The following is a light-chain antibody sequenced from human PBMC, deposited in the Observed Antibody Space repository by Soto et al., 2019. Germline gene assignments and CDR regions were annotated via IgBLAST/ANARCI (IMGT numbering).Light chain of an antibody. J-gene: IGKJ1*01. Sequence: IVLTQSPGTLSLSPGERATLSCRASQSVSNNYLAWYQQKPGQAPRLLIYGASNRAPGIPDRFIGSACGTDLTLTISRLEPEDFAVYYCQQYGSSRTFGQVTKVEI. V-gene: IGKV3-20*01. CDR2: GAS. CDR1: QSVSNNY. CDR3: QQYGSSRT.